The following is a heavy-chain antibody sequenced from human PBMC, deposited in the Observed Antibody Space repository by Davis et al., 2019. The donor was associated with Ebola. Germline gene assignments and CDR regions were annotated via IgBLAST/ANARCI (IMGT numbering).Heavy chain of an antibody. CDR3: AKSFHDSRAKKGGALDI. Sequence: GGSLRPSCAASGSTFSSYAMRWVRQAPGKGLEWVSSLTGSSGNTDYVDSVKGRFSISRYNSKNTLYLQMNSLRAEDTAVYYCAKSFHDSRAKKGGALDIWGQGTMVTVSA. CDR2: LTGSSGNT. J-gene: IGHJ3*02. V-gene: IGHV3-23*01. D-gene: IGHD3-22*01. CDR1: GSTFSSYA.